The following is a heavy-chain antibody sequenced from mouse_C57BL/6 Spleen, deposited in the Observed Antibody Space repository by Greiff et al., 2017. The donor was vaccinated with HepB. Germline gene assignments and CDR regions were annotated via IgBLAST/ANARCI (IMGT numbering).Heavy chain of an antibody. CDR2: INPNNGGT. V-gene: IGHV1-22*01. J-gene: IGHJ4*01. D-gene: IGHD2-4*01. CDR3: ARNGGLRREGNYYAMDY. CDR1: GYTFTDYN. Sequence: EVQLQQSGPELVKPGASVKMSCKASGYTFTDYNMHWVKQSHGKSLEWIGYINPNNGGTSYNQKFKGKATLTVNKSSSTAYMELRSLTSEDSAVYYWARNGGLRREGNYYAMDYWGQGTSVTVSS.